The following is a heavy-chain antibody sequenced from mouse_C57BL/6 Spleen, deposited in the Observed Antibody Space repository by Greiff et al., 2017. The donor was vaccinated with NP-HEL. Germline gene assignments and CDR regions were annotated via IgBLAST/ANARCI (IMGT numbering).Heavy chain of an antibody. V-gene: IGHV1-62-2*01. CDR2: FYPGSGSI. CDR1: GYTFTEYT. D-gene: IGHD1-1*01. J-gene: IGHJ4*01. Sequence: QVQLQQSGAELVKPGASVKLSCKASGYTFTEYTIHWVQQRSGQGLEWIGWFYPGSGSIKYNEKFKDKATLTADKSSSTVYMELSRLTSEDSAVYCCARHEEATVVATDYAMDYWGQGTSVTVSS. CDR3: ARHEEATVVATDYAMDY.